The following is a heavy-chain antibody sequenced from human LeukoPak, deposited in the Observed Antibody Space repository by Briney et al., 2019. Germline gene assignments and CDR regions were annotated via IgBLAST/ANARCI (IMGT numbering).Heavy chain of an antibody. Sequence: ASVKVSCKASRYTFTGYYMHWVRQAPGQGLEWMGWINPNSGGTNYAQKFQGRVTMTRDTSISTAYMELSRLRSDDTAVYCCARDGGSITGTFFFDYWGQGTLVTVSS. CDR2: INPNSGGT. V-gene: IGHV1-2*02. J-gene: IGHJ4*02. D-gene: IGHD1-7*01. CDR3: ARDGGSITGTFFFDY. CDR1: RYTFTGYY.